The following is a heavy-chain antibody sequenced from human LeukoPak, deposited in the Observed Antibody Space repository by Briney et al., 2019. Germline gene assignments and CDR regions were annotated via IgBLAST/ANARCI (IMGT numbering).Heavy chain of an antibody. CDR3: ARFGLGKHIEVAGIPFDI. Sequence: ASVKVSCKASGYSFNDKYLHWVRQAPGQGLEWMGSINPNSGGTNYAQKFQGRVTMTTDTSMSTAYMELRSLRSDDTALYYCARFGLGKHIEVAGIPFDIWGQGTMVTVSS. CDR1: GYSFNDKY. J-gene: IGHJ3*02. V-gene: IGHV1-2*02. CDR2: INPNSGGT. D-gene: IGHD6-19*01.